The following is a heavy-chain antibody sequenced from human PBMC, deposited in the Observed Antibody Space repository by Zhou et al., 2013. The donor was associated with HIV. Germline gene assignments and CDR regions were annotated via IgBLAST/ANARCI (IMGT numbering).Heavy chain of an antibody. CDR1: GGTFSRNP. D-gene: IGHD6-19*01. J-gene: IGHJ4*02. CDR3: ARGGLAGVFDY. V-gene: IGHV1-69*05. Sequence: QVQLVQSGTEVKKPGSSVKISCKASGGTFSRNPVTWVRQAPGQGFEWMGGVIPIFHTAQYARKFEGRLTITTDDSINTAYMDLSGLTSEDTAVYYCARGGLAGVFDYWGTGEPRVTVSS. CDR2: VIPIFHTA.